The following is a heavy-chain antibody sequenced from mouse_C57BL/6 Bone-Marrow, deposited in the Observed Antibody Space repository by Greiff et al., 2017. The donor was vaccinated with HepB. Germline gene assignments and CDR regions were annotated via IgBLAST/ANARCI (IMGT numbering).Heavy chain of an antibody. CDR2: IRNKANGYTT. CDR3: ARYGYDYYAMDY. D-gene: IGHD2-2*01. CDR1: GFTFTDYY. Sequence: EVKLMESGGGLVQPGGSLSLSCAASGFTFTDYYMSWVRQPPGKALEWLGFIRNKANGYTTEYSASVKGRFTISRDNSQSILYLQMSALRAEDSATYYCARYGYDYYAMDYWGQGTSVTVSS. V-gene: IGHV7-3*01. J-gene: IGHJ4*01.